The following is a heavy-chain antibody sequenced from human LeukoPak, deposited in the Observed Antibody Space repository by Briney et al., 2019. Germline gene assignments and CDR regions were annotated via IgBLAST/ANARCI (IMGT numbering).Heavy chain of an antibody. J-gene: IGHJ2*01. CDR2: INPSGAST. D-gene: IGHD2-21*02. CDR3: ARDRGSKRVAYCGGDCYIGYFDL. V-gene: IGHV1-46*01. Sequence: GASVKVSCKASGHTFSSYYMHWVRQAPGQGLEWMGIINPSGASTSYAQKFQGRVTMTRDTSTSTVYMDLSSLRSEDTAVYYCARDRGSKRVAYCGGDCYIGYFDLWGRGTLVTVSS. CDR1: GHTFSSYY.